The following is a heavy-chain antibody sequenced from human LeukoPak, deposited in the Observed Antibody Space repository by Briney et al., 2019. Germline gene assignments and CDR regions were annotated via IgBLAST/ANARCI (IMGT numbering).Heavy chain of an antibody. J-gene: IGHJ4*02. CDR2: IKQDASEK. Sequence: PGGSLRLSCAASGFTFSGYWMSWVRQAPGKGLEWVATIKQDASEKTYVDSVEGRLTSSRDNANSSLFLQMDSLRAEDTAVYYCARFGMDAAIDYWGQGTLVTVSS. V-gene: IGHV3-7*01. CDR1: GFTFSGYW. CDR3: ARFGMDAAIDY. D-gene: IGHD2-15*01.